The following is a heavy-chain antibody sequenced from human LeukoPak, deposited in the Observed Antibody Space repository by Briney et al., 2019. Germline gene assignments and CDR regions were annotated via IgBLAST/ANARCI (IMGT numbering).Heavy chain of an antibody. V-gene: IGHV3-23*01. Sequence: GGSLRLSCAASGFAFSSYAMNWVRQAPEKGLEWVSAISGSGGSTCYADSVKGRFTISRDNSKNTLFLQMNSLRAEDTAVYYCAKDGSTSSSWYGILDYWAQGSPVTVSS. CDR1: GFAFSSYA. D-gene: IGHD6-13*01. CDR2: ISGSGGST. CDR3: AKDGSTSSSWYGILDY. J-gene: IGHJ4*02.